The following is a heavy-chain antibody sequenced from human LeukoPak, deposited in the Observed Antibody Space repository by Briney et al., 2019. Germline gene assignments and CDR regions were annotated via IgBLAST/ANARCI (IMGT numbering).Heavy chain of an antibody. CDR3: ARLSDY. V-gene: IGHV4-39*01. J-gene: IGHJ4*02. CDR1: GGAISNDNYY. Sequence: SETLSLTCTVSGGAISNDNYYWGWIRQPPGKGLEWIASINYSGTTYYNPSLNSRVSISVDTSKTQLSLRLSSVTAADTAVYYCARLSDYWGQGILVTVSS. CDR2: INYSGTT.